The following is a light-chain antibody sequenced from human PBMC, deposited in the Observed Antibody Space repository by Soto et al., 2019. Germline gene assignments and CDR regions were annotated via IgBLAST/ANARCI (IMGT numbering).Light chain of an antibody. Sequence: QLVLTQSSSASASLGSSVKVTCTLSSGHSSYIIAWHQQQPGKAPRYLMKLEGSGSYNKGSGVPDSFSGSSSGADRYLTTSKLQYEDEADYYCETWDSNTRVFGGGTKVTVL. J-gene: IGLJ3*02. V-gene: IGLV4-60*02. CDR1: SGHSSYI. CDR3: ETWDSNTRV. CDR2: LEGSGSY.